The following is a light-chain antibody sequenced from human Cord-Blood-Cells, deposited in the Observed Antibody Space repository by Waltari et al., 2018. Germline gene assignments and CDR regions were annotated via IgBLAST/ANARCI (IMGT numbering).Light chain of an antibody. V-gene: IGKV1-39*01. Sequence: DIQMTQSPSSLSASVVERVTITCRASQNISSYLNGYQKKPGKAPKLLIYAASSLQSGVPSRFSGSGSGTDFTLTISSLQPEDFATYYCQQSYSSPWTFGQGTKVEIK. J-gene: IGKJ1*01. CDR1: QNISSY. CDR2: AAS. CDR3: QQSYSSPWT.